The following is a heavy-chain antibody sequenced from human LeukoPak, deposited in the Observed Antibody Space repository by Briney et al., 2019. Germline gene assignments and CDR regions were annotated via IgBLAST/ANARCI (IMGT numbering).Heavy chain of an antibody. CDR2: LYYMRGA. CDR1: GGSISGYY. D-gene: IGHD6-6*01. CDR3: ARDLYSSSRYYYYYCYMDV. J-gene: IGHJ6*03. V-gene: IGHV4-59*12. Sequence: SETLSLTCTVSGGSISGYYWSWSRQPPGKGVEWIGNLYYMRGAWYKSSLKSRVTTSVDTSRNQFSLKLSSVTAADTAVYYCARDLYSSSRYYYYYCYMDVWGKGTTVTVSS.